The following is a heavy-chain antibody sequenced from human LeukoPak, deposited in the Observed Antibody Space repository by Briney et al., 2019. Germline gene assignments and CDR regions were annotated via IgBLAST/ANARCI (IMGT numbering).Heavy chain of an antibody. V-gene: IGHV4-61*05. CDR1: GGSISSSRYY. CDR2: IYYGGRT. D-gene: IGHD5-12*01. CDR3: AWIRYSGYDHDY. J-gene: IGHJ4*02. Sequence: SETLSLTCTVSGGSISSSRYYWGWIRQPPGKGLEWIGYIYYGGRTNYNPSLKSRVTISVDTSKNQFSLELSSVTAADTAVYYCAWIRYSGYDHDYWGQGTLVTVSS.